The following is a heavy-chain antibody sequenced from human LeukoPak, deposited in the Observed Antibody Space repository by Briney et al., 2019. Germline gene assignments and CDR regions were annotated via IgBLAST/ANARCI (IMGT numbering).Heavy chain of an antibody. CDR2: MYNSGST. CDR3: VRERTMVGGADI. Sequence: SETLSLTCTVSGGSISSDTFYWSWIRQPAGKGLEWIGRMYNSGSTNYNPSLKSRVSISVDTSNNQFSLRLSSVTASDTAVYYCVRERTMVGGADIWGQGTKVTVSS. V-gene: IGHV4-61*02. J-gene: IGHJ3*02. D-gene: IGHD2-21*01. CDR1: GGSISSDTFY.